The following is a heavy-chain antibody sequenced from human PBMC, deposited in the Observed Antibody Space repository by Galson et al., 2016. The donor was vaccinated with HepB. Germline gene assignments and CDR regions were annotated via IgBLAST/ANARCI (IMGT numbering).Heavy chain of an antibody. D-gene: IGHD1-14*01. CDR3: ARERGHRTGYFDY. CDR1: GGSISSGSYH. J-gene: IGHJ4*02. CDR2: FYTSGSI. Sequence: TLSLTCTVSGGSISSGSYHWNWIRQPAGKGLEWIGRFYTSGSIDYNPSLKSRVTISVDTPKNQFSLRLTSVTAANTAVFYWARERGHRTGYFDYWGQGTLVTVSS. V-gene: IGHV4-61*02.